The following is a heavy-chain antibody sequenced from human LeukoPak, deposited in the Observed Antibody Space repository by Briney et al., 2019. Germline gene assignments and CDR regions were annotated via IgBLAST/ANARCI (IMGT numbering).Heavy chain of an antibody. CDR3: ARDRSSSWYPFDAFDI. D-gene: IGHD6-13*01. V-gene: IGHV3-30*03. J-gene: IGHJ3*02. CDR1: GFDFSAFG. CDR2: ISYDGSQK. Sequence: GGSLRLSCAASGFDFSAFGMNWVRQAPGKGLEWVAVISYDGSQKYYADSVKGRFTISRDNSKNTVYLQMNSLSAEDTAVYYCARDRSSSWYPFDAFDIWGQGTMVTVSS.